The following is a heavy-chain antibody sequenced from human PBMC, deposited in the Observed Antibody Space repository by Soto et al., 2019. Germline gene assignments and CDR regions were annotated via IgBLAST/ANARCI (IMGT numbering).Heavy chain of an antibody. CDR1: GFTFSSYA. CDR2: ISGDGGRT. V-gene: IGHV3-23*01. J-gene: IGHJ4*02. Sequence: GGSLRLSCAASGFTFSSYAMSWVRQAPGKGLEWVSTISGDGGRTNYADSVKGRFTISRDNSKNTLYLQMNSLRAEDTAVYYCAEDGQVGYCNNGVCYGDFDYWGLGTMVTVSS. D-gene: IGHD2-8*01. CDR3: AEDGQVGYCNNGVCYGDFDY.